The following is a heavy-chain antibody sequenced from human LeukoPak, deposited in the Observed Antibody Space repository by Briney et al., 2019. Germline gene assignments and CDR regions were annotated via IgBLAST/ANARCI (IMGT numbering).Heavy chain of an antibody. CDR1: GYTFTSYD. CDR2: MNPNSGNT. CDR3: ARVFTIFGVVIGFDP. Sequence: ASVKVSCKASGYTFTSYDINWVRQATGQGLEWMGWMNPNSGNTGYAQKFQGRVTMTRNTSISTAYMELSSLRSEDTAVYYCARVFTIFGVVIGFDPWGRGTLVTVSS. J-gene: IGHJ5*02. D-gene: IGHD3-3*01. V-gene: IGHV1-8*01.